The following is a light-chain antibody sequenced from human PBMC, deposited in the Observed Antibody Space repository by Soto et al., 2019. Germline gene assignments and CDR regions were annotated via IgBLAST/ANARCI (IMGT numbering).Light chain of an antibody. Sequence: EVALTQSPGTLSLSPGARAPLSCRASQNIANNYLTWYQQKPGQAPRVLIYDASTRATGIPDRFSGSGSGTDFTLTISRLEPEDSAVYYCQQYGSSPWTFGQGTKVDIK. J-gene: IGKJ1*01. CDR2: DAS. CDR1: QNIANNY. CDR3: QQYGSSPWT. V-gene: IGKV3-20*01.